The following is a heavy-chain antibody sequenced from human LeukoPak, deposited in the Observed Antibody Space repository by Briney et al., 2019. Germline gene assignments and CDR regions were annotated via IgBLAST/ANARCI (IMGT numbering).Heavy chain of an antibody. Sequence: SETLSLTCIVSGYSISSGGYYWSWIRQHPGKGLEWIGYMYFSGSAYYNPSLKSRVTISEDTSKNQFSLKLGSVTAADTAVYYCARGSDYYGSGREDWFDPWGHGTLVTVSS. CDR2: MYFSGSA. D-gene: IGHD3-10*01. CDR3: ARGSDYYGSGREDWFDP. J-gene: IGHJ5*02. V-gene: IGHV4-31*03. CDR1: GYSISSGGYY.